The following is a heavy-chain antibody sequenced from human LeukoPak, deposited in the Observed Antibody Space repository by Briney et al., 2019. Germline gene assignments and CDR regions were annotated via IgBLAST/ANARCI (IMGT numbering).Heavy chain of an antibody. Sequence: ASVKVSCKASGYTFTSYGISWVRQAPGQGLEWMGWISAYNGNTNYAQKLQRRVTMTKDTSTSTEYMELRSPRSDDTAVYYCARAHSRSYELSSWLDPWGQGTLVTVSS. CDR2: ISAYNGNT. V-gene: IGHV1-18*01. CDR3: ARAHSRSYELSSWLDP. J-gene: IGHJ5*02. CDR1: GYTFTSYG. D-gene: IGHD1-26*01.